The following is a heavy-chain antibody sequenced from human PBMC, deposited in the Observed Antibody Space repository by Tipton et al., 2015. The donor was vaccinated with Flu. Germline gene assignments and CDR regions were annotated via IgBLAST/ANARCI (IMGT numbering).Heavy chain of an antibody. CDR1: GYSFTSHW. J-gene: IGHJ5*02. Sequence: QLVQSGAEVKKPGASVRVSCRSSGYSFTSHWMHWVRQAPGQGLEWMGLINPNGDSTLYAQKFQGRVTLTRDTSTSTDYMELRSLKSEDTAVYYCARDISVNDRAWWVDPWGQGTLVTVSS. V-gene: IGHV1-46*01. CDR2: INPNGDST. CDR3: ARDISVNDRAWWVDP. D-gene: IGHD6-19*01.